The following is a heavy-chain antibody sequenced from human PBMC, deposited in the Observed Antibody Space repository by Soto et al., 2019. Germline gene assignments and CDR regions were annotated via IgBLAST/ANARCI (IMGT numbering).Heavy chain of an antibody. J-gene: IGHJ3*02. CDR2: IYPGDSDA. CDR1: GYSFTSYW. CDR3: ARLRTSVTTEDAFDI. D-gene: IGHD4-17*01. V-gene: IGHV5-51*01. Sequence: GESLKISCKGSGYSFTSYWIGWVRQMPGKGLERMGIIYPGDSDARYSPSFQGQVTISADKSISTAFLQWSGLRASDTAMYYCARLRTSVTTEDAFDIWGPGTMVTVSS.